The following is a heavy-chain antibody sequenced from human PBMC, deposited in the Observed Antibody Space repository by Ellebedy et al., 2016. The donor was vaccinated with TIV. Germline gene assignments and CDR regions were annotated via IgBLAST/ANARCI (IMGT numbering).Heavy chain of an antibody. Sequence: SETLSLTXTVSGGSISSSSYYWGWIRQPPGKGLEWIGSIYYSGSTYYNPSLKSRVTISVDTSKNQFSLKLSSVTAADTAVYYCARVEPTYGDYDYYYYGMDVWGQGTTVTVSS. CDR3: ARVEPTYGDYDYYYYGMDV. V-gene: IGHV4-39*07. CDR2: IYYSGST. J-gene: IGHJ6*02. CDR1: GGSISSSSYY. D-gene: IGHD4-17*01.